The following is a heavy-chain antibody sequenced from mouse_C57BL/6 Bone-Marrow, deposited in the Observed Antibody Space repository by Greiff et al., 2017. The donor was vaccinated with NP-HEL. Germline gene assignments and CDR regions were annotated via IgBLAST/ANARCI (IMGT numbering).Heavy chain of an antibody. CDR1: GYTFTSYG. D-gene: IGHD2-4*01. CDR2: IYPRSGNT. V-gene: IGHV1-81*01. Sequence: QVQLKESGAELARPGASVKLSCKASGYTFTSYGISWVKQRTGQGLEWIGAIYPRSGNTYYNEKFKGKATLTADKSSSTAYMELRSLTSEDSAVYFCARKEDYDYEFAYWGQGTLVTVSA. J-gene: IGHJ3*01. CDR3: ARKEDYDYEFAY.